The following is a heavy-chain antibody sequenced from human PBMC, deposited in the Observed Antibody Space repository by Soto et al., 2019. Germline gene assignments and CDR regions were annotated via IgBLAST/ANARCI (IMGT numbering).Heavy chain of an antibody. V-gene: IGHV3-7*03. CDR2: IKEDGTQK. CDR3: ARDSGYFRFDY. D-gene: IGHD5-12*01. J-gene: IGHJ4*02. CDR1: RFTFSSYW. Sequence: GGALRLSCAASRFTFSSYWMTWVRQAPGKGLEWVANIKEDGTQKYYVDSVKGRFTISRDNAKNSLYLQMNSLRAEDTAMYYCARDSGYFRFDYWGQGTLVTVSS.